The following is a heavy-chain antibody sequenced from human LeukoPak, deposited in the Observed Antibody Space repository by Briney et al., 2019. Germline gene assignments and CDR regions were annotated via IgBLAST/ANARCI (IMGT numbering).Heavy chain of an antibody. CDR1: GGSISSSSYY. V-gene: IGHV4-39*01. CDR2: IYYSGST. J-gene: IGHJ4*02. CDR3: ARKDSMDDFDY. D-gene: IGHD4-11*01. Sequence: SETLSLTCTVSGGSISSSSYYWGWIRQPPGKGLEWIGSIYYSGSTYYNPSLESRVTISVDTSKNQFSLKLSSVTAADTAVYYCARKDSMDDFDYWGQGTLVTVSS.